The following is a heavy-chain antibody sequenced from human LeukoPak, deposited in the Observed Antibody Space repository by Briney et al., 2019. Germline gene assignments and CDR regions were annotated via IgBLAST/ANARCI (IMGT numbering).Heavy chain of an antibody. Sequence: GGSLRLSCAASGFTFSSYAMSWVRQAPGKGLEWVSAISGSGGSTYYADSVKGRFTISRDNSKNTLYLQMNSLRAEDTAVYYCVKSEVGELLWFGELFYAFDYWGQGTLVTVSS. J-gene: IGHJ4*02. D-gene: IGHD3-10*01. CDR2: ISGSGGST. CDR1: GFTFSSYA. CDR3: VKSEVGELLWFGELFYAFDY. V-gene: IGHV3-23*01.